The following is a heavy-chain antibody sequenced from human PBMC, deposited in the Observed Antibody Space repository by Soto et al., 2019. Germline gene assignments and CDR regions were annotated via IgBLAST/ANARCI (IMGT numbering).Heavy chain of an antibody. J-gene: IGHJ4*02. V-gene: IGHV6-1*01. Sequence: QVQLQQSGPVLVKPSQTLSLTCAISGDSVSTNSGAWSWIRQSPSRGLEWLGRTYYRSKWYSDYAESVKSRVTINPTTSRTAFSLQLSSVTPEATAVYFCARGGGSYYHFDYWGQGTLVTVSS. CDR1: GDSVSTNSGA. CDR2: TYYRSKWYS. CDR3: ARGGGSYYHFDY. D-gene: IGHD1-26*01.